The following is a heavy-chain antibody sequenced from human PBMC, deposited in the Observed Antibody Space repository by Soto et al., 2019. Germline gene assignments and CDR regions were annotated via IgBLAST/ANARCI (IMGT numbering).Heavy chain of an antibody. CDR2: ISSSSSYI. Sequence: SLRLSCAASGFTFSSYSMNWVRQAPGKGLEWVSSISSSSSYIYYADSVKGRFTISRDNAKNSLYLQMNSLRAEDTAVYYCARDPEARPFGFYYFDYWGQGTLVTVSS. J-gene: IGHJ4*02. CDR1: GFTFSSYS. CDR3: ARDPEARPFGFYYFDY. V-gene: IGHV3-21*01. D-gene: IGHD6-6*01.